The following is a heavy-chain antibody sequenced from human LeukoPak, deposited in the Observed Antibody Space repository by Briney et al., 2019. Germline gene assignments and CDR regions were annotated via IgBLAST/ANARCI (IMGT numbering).Heavy chain of an antibody. CDR1: GGSISSGYYY. CDR3: AGDSVKLGELLYGFDF. Sequence: SQTLSLTCTVSGGSISSGYYYWSWLRQPPGKGLEWFGFFYYSGSTYHNPSLKSRVTMSLDTYKNQFALKLSSVTAADTAVYYCAGDSVKLGELLYGFDFWGQGTLVTVSS. J-gene: IGHJ4*02. CDR2: FYYSGST. V-gene: IGHV4-30-4*08. D-gene: IGHD3-10*01.